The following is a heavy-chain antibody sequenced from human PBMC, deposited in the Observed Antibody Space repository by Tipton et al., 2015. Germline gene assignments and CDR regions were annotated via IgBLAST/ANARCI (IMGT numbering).Heavy chain of an antibody. CDR3: ARASFAIWGSYRTYFDH. CDR2: IYYSGST. D-gene: IGHD3-16*02. Sequence: TLSLTCNVSGGSITSYYWSWIRQPPGKGLEWIGYIYYSGSTNYNPSLKSRVTISVDTSKNQFSLNLRSVTAADTAVYYCARASFAIWGSYRTYFDHWGQGILITVSS. V-gene: IGHV4-59*12. J-gene: IGHJ4*02. CDR1: GGSITSYY.